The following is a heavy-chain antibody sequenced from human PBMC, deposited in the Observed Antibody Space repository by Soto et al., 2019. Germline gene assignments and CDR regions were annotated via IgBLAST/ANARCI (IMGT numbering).Heavy chain of an antibody. V-gene: IGHV1-69*12. CDR1: GGTFSSYA. Sequence: QVQLVQSGAEVKKPGSSVKVSCKASGGTFSSYAISWVRQAPGQGLEWMGGIIPIFATPNYEQKFQGRGTITADESTSTAYMELSSLRSEDTAVYYSARLGDGYLYYFDYWGQGTLVTVSS. D-gene: IGHD5-12*01. J-gene: IGHJ4*02. CDR3: ARLGDGYLYYFDY. CDR2: IIPIFATP.